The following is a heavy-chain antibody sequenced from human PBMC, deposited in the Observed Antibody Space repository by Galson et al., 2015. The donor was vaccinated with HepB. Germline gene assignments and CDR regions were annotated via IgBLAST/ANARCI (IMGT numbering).Heavy chain of an antibody. J-gene: IGHJ4*02. V-gene: IGHV3-48*01. CDR3: ARGRGYSYGYSDY. CDR2: ISSSGNTI. CDR1: GFTFSSYS. D-gene: IGHD5-18*01. Sequence: SLRLSCAASGFTFSSYSMNWVRQAPGKGLEWVSYISSSGNTIDYADSVKGRFTISRDNAKNSLYLQMNSLGAEDTAVYYCARGRGYSYGYSDYWGQGTLVTVSS.